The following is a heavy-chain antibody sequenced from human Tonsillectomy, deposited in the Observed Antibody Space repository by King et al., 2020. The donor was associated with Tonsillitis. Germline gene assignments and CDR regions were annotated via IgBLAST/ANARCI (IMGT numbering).Heavy chain of an antibody. D-gene: IGHD3/OR15-3a*01. CDR3: ARYDFQDTSFDY. V-gene: IGHV4-39*07. Sequence: QLQESGPGLVKPSETLSLTCTVSGGSISSSRYYWGWIRQPPGKGLEWIGNIYYSGSTYYNPSLKSRVTISVDTSKNQFSLKLSSVTAADTAMYYCARYDFQDTSFDYWGQGTLLTVSS. CDR1: GGSISSSRYY. CDR2: IYYSGST. J-gene: IGHJ4*02.